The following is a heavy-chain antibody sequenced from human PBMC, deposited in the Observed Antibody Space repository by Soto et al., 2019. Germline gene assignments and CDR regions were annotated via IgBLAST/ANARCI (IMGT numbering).Heavy chain of an antibody. J-gene: IGHJ6*02. CDR1: GYTFTGYY. Sequence: ASVKVSCKASGYTFTGYYMHWVRQAPGQGLEWMGWINPNSGGTNYAQKFQGRVTMTRDTSISTAYMELSRLRSDDTAVYYCARRIAAAGYCYYYGMDVWGQGTTVTVSS. CDR3: ARRIAAAGYCYYYGMDV. CDR2: INPNSGGT. D-gene: IGHD6-13*01. V-gene: IGHV1-2*02.